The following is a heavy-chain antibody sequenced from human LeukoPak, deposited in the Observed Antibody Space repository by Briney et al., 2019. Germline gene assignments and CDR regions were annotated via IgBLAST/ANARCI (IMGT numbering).Heavy chain of an antibody. D-gene: IGHD3-10*01. Sequence: QTGGSLRLSCAASGFTFSSTWMHWVRQAPGKGLEWVAFIRYDGSNKYYADSVKGRFTISRDNSKNTLYLQMNSLRAEDTAVYYCAKDLRGSGSTPNFDYWGQGTLVTVSS. CDR2: IRYDGSNK. J-gene: IGHJ4*02. V-gene: IGHV3-30*02. CDR1: GFTFSSTW. CDR3: AKDLRGSGSTPNFDY.